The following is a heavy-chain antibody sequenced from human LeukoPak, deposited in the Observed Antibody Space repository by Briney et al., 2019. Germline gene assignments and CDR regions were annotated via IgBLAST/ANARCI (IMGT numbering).Heavy chain of an antibody. CDR1: GGSISSYY. V-gene: IGHV4-59*01. J-gene: IGHJ6*03. CDR2: IYYSGST. Sequence: PSETLSLTCTVSGGSISSYYWSWIRQPPGKGLEWIGYIYYSGSTNYNPSLKSRVTISVDTSKNQFSLKLSSVTAAGTAVYYCARTGNYYYYMDVWGKGTTVTVSS. CDR3: ARTGNYYYYMDV. D-gene: IGHD1-1*01.